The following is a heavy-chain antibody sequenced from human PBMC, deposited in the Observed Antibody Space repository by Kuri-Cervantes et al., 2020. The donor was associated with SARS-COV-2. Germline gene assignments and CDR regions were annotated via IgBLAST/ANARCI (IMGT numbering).Heavy chain of an antibody. CDR3: VRDGDHWNFDY. J-gene: IGHJ4*02. CDR1: GFSFSNAW. D-gene: IGHD1-1*01. Sequence: GESLKISCAASGFSFSNAWMIRVRQAPGKGLVWVSRINPDGSYTNNADSVKGRFTLSRDNAKNMLFLQMNSLRAEDTAVYYCVRDGDHWNFDYWGQGTLVTVSS. V-gene: IGHV3-74*01. CDR2: INPDGSYT.